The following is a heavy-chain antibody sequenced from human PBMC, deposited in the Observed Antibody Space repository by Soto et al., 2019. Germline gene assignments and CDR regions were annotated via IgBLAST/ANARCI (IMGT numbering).Heavy chain of an antibody. D-gene: IGHD6-13*01. CDR1: GYTFTNYG. V-gene: IGHV1-18*01. CDR3: ARGSSPVDFDY. CDR2: INTYNGNT. J-gene: IGHJ4*02. Sequence: QVQLVQSGAEVKKPGASVQVSCKASGYTFTNYGINWVRQAPGQGLEWMGWINTYNGNTNFAQRLQVGVTMTEEASTTTAYMGLRILRSDDTAVYYCARGSSPVDFDYCGQGALVTVSS.